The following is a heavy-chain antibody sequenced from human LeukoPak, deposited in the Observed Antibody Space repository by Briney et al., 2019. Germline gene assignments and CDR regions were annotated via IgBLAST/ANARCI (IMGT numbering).Heavy chain of an antibody. J-gene: IGHJ4*02. CDR1: GYTFNNYA. V-gene: IGHV7-4-1*02. CDR2: INTKTGTP. D-gene: IGHD3-16*01. Sequence: ASVQVSCKASGYTFNNYAMHWVRQAPGQGLEWMGWINTKTGTPTYAPGFTGRFVFLLDTSVSTAYLQISSLKADDAAVYYCARGGEGLVAPSYWGQGTLVTVSS. CDR3: ARGGEGLVAPSY.